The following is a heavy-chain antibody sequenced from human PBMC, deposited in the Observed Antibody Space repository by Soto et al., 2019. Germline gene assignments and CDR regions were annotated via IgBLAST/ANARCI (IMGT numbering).Heavy chain of an antibody. CDR2: ISSNGGST. CDR3: VKGAYNWNYLQYYYYYGMDV. Sequence: GGSLRLSCSASGFTFSSYAMHWVRQAPGKGLEYVSAISSNGGSTYYADSVKGRFTISRDNSKNTLYLQMSSLRAEDTAVYYCVKGAYNWNYLQYYYYYGMDVWGQGTTVTVSS. V-gene: IGHV3-64D*08. D-gene: IGHD1-7*01. CDR1: GFTFSSYA. J-gene: IGHJ6*02.